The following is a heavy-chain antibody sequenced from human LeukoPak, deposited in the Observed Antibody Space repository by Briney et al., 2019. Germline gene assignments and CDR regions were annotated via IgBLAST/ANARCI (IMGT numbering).Heavy chain of an antibody. CDR1: GHSLSEIS. V-gene: IGHV1-24*01. D-gene: IGHD6-13*01. CDR2: FESEDGEP. J-gene: IGHJ6*02. CDR3: ARGDSSSWYYYYYGMDV. Sequence: ASVKVSCKISGHSLSEISVHWIRQAPGRGLEWMGSFESEDGEPVYAQKFQGRVTMTEDTSTDTAYMELSSLRSEDTAVYYCARGDSSSWYYYYYGMDVWGQGTTVTVSS.